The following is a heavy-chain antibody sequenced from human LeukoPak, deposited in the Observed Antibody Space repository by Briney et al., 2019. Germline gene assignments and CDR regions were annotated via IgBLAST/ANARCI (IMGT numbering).Heavy chain of an antibody. Sequence: KPSETLSLTCTVSGGSISSYYWIWIRQPAGKGLEWIGRMYTRGSTNYNPSFKSRVTMSVDTSKNQFSLKLSSVTAADTAVYYCARDPSNDFWSGYFNYWGQGTLVTVSS. CDR2: MYTRGST. V-gene: IGHV4-4*07. J-gene: IGHJ4*02. D-gene: IGHD3-3*01. CDR1: GGSISSYY. CDR3: ARDPSNDFWSGYFNY.